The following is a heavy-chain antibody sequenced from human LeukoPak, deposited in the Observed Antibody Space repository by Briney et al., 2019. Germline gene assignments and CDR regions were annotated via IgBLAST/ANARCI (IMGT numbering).Heavy chain of an antibody. V-gene: IGHV4-39*07. Sequence: SETLSLTCTVSGGSISSSSCYWGWIRQPPGKGLEWIGSIYYSGSTYYNPSLKSRVTISVDTSKNQFSLKLSSVTAADTAVYYCARDPSGYDYSFDYWGQGTLVTVSS. CDR3: ARDPSGYDYSFDY. CDR1: GGSISSSSCY. D-gene: IGHD5-12*01. J-gene: IGHJ4*02. CDR2: IYYSGST.